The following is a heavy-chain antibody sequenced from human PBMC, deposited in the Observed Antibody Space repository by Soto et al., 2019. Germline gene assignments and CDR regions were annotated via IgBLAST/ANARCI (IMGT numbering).Heavy chain of an antibody. J-gene: IGHJ5*02. CDR3: ATRPYYDFWSGHYTDS. Sequence: PSETLSVTCTVPGGSISSADYYWTWIRQPPGKGLEWIGYIYYSGNAYYNPSLKNRVTISLDMSNNQFSLRLSSVTAADTAIYYCATRPYYDFWSGHYTDSWGQGTLVTVS. V-gene: IGHV4-30-4*01. CDR1: GGSISSADYY. CDR2: IYYSGNA. D-gene: IGHD3-3*01.